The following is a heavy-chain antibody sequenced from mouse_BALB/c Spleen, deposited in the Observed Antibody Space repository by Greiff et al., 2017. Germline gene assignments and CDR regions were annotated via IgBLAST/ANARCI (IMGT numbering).Heavy chain of an antibody. D-gene: IGHD2-14*01. J-gene: IGHJ2*01. Sequence: QVQLQQSGAELARPGASVKLSCKASGYTFTDYYINWVKQRTGQGLEWIGEIYPGSGNTYYNEKFKGKATLTADKSSSTAYMQLSSLTSEDSAVYYCARENYRYYFDYWGQGTTLTVSS. CDR3: ARENYRYYFDY. CDR2: IYPGSGNT. CDR1: GYTFTDYY. V-gene: IGHV1-77*01.